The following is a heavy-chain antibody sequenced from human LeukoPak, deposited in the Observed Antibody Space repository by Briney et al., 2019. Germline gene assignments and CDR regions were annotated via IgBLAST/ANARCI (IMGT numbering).Heavy chain of an antibody. J-gene: IGHJ3*02. V-gene: IGHV4-59*01. CDR2: IYYSGST. CDR3: ARTLPELDAFDI. Sequence: TSETLSLTCTVSGGSISSYYWSWIRQPPGKGLEWIGYIYYSGSTNYNPSLKSRVTISVDTSKNQFSLKLSSVTAADTAVYYCARTLPELDAFDIWGQGTMVTVSS. D-gene: IGHD1-26*01. CDR1: GGSISSYY.